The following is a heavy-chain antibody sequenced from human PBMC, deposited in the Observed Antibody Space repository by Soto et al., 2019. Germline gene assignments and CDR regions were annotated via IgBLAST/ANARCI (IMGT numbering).Heavy chain of an antibody. J-gene: IGHJ4*02. V-gene: IGHV3-48*02. D-gene: IGHD5-12*01. CDR2: ISSSSSTI. Sequence: EVYLVESGGGLVQPGGSLRLSCAASGLTFSSYSMNWVRRAPGKGLEWVSYISSSSSTIYYADSVKGRFTISRDNAKNSLYLQMNSLRDEDTAVYYCASRDIVTAISSFDYWGQGTLVTVSS. CDR3: ASRDIVTAISSFDY. CDR1: GLTFSSYS.